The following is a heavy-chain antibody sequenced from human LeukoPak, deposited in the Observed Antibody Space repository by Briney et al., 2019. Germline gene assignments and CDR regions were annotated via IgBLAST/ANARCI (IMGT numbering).Heavy chain of an antibody. D-gene: IGHD2-15*01. CDR1: GLTFSSYG. Sequence: GGSLRLSCAASGLTFSSYGMHWVRQAPGKGLEWVAFIRYDGSNKYYADSVKGRFTISRDNSKNTLYLQMNSLRAEDSGVYCCAFMCVLRYCSGGSCLLIDYWGQGTLVTVSS. CDR3: AFMCVLRYCSGGSCLLIDY. V-gene: IGHV3-30*02. J-gene: IGHJ4*02. CDR2: IRYDGSNK.